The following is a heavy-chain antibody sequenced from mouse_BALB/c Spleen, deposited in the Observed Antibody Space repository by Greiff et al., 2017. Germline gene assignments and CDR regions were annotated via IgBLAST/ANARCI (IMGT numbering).Heavy chain of an antibody. CDR1: GFNIKDYY. Sequence: VQLQQSGAELVRSGASVKLSCTASGFNIKDYYMHWVKQRPEQGLEWIGWIDPENGDTEYAPKFQGKATMTADTSSNTAYLQLSSLTSEDTAVYYCNVHYYGSGYNAMDYWGQGTSVTVSS. CDR2: IDPENGDT. CDR3: NVHYYGSGYNAMDY. J-gene: IGHJ4*01. V-gene: IGHV14-4*02. D-gene: IGHD1-1*01.